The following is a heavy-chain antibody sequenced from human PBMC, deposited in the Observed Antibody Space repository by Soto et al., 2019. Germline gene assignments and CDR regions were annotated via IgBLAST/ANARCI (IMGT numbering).Heavy chain of an antibody. J-gene: IGHJ4*02. CDR2: FYSGGST. D-gene: IGHD3-22*01. Sequence: EVQLVETGGGLIQPGGSLRLSCAASGFTVSSHYMSWVRQAPGKGLEWVSVFYSGGSTYYADSVKGRFTISRDNSKNMLYLQMNSLRAEDTAVYYCARDRAESSGYYSDYWGQGTLVTVSS. CDR1: GFTVSSHY. CDR3: ARDRAESSGYYSDY. V-gene: IGHV3-53*02.